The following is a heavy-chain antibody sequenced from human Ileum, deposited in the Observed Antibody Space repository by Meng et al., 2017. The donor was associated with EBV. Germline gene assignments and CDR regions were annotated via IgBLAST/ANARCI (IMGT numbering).Heavy chain of an antibody. CDR1: GDYISSNNW. V-gene: IGHV4-4*02. Sequence: APRAEAAPGRGKPSGSLYLTCAAPGDYISSNNWWSWVRQSPGKGLEWIAEIHHSGTTTYNPSLKSRVTISVDKSENHFSLKLTSVTAADTAVYYCARGSDYVWGIWGQGTLVTVSS. J-gene: IGHJ4*02. CDR3: ARGSDYVWGI. D-gene: IGHD3-16*01. CDR2: IHHSGTT.